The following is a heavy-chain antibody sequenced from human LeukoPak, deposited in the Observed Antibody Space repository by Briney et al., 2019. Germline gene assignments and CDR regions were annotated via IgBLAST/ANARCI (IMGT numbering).Heavy chain of an antibody. CDR3: ARDSSAGYTGDNWFDP. Sequence: GGSLRLSCAASGFTFSSFGMHWVRPAPGEGLEWVAVIWYDGSNKYYADSVKGRFTISRDNSKNTLYLQMDSLRAEDTAVYYCARDSSAGYTGDNWFDPWGQGTLVTVSS. CDR2: IWYDGSNK. V-gene: IGHV3-33*01. J-gene: IGHJ5*02. D-gene: IGHD6-19*01. CDR1: GFTFSSFG.